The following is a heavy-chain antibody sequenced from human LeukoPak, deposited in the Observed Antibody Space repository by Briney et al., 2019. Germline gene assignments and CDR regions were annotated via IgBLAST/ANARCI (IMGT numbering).Heavy chain of an antibody. CDR1: GFTFNDYY. CDR2: ISSSGSTI. Sequence: GGSLRLSCAASGFTFNDYYMSWIRQAPGKGLEWVSYISSSGSTIYYADSAKGRFTISRDNAKNSLYLQMNSLRAEDTAVYYCARYPPIPSSAGDYWGQGTLVTVSS. J-gene: IGHJ4*02. D-gene: IGHD3-22*01. CDR3: ARYPPIPSSAGDY. V-gene: IGHV3-11*04.